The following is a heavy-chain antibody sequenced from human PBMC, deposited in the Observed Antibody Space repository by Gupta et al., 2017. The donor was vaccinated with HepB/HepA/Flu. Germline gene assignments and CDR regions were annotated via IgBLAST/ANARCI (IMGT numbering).Heavy chain of an antibody. J-gene: IGHJ4*02. CDR1: GFTFSSYA. Sequence: QVQLVESGGGVVQPGRSLRLSCAASGFTFSSYAMYWVRQAPGKGLGWVAVISYDGSNKYYADAVKGRFTISRDNSKNTRYLQMNSLRPEDTAVYYCARGREGWGSLVNYGGQGTLVTVSS. D-gene: IGHD7-27*01. CDR2: ISYDGSNK. V-gene: IGHV3-30-3*01. CDR3: ARGREGWGSLVNY.